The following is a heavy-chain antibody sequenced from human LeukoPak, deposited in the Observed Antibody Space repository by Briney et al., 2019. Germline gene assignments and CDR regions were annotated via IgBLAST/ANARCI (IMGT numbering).Heavy chain of an antibody. D-gene: IGHD6-19*01. CDR1: GSTSRAYE. J-gene: IGHJ2*01. Sequence: GGPLRLSWEAPGSTSRAYEIHWFPQATGKVLNWASPFGTAGDTYYPGSVKGRFTISRENAKNSLYLQMNSLRAGDTAVYYCARAPSGGIAVGQDWYFDLWGRGTLVTVSS. CDR3: ARAPSGGIAVGQDWYFDL. CDR2: FGTAGDT. V-gene: IGHV3-13*01.